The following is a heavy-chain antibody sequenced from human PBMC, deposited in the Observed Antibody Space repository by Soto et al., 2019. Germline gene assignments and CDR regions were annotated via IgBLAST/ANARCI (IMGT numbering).Heavy chain of an antibody. D-gene: IGHD5-12*01. CDR3: AKDRILVATTDDAFDI. V-gene: IGHV3-23*01. CDR2: ISGSGGST. Sequence: GGSLRLSCAASGFTFSSYAMSWVRQAPGKGLEWVSAISGSGGSTYYADSVKGRFTISRDNSKNTLYLQMNSLRAEDTAVYYCAKDRILVATTDDAFDIWGQGTMVTVSS. J-gene: IGHJ3*02. CDR1: GFTFSSYA.